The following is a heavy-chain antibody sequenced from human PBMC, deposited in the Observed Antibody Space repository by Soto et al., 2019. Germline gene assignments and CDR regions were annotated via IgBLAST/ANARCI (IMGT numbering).Heavy chain of an antibody. J-gene: IGHJ4*02. Sequence: ETLSLTCTVSGGSISSYYWSWIRQPPGKGLEWIGYIYYSGSTNYNPSLKSRVTISVDTSKNQFSLKLSSVTAADTAVYYCARQRDRTIFGVVMIFDYWGQGTLVTV. CDR2: IYYSGST. CDR1: GGSISSYY. V-gene: IGHV4-59*08. D-gene: IGHD3-3*01. CDR3: ARQRDRTIFGVVMIFDY.